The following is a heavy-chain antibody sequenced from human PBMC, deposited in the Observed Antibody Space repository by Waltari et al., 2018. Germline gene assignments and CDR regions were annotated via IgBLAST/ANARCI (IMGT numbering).Heavy chain of an antibody. D-gene: IGHD2-2*01. CDR3: AREISRDAYNRYFDY. CDR1: GYTFSTYA. CDR2: INQGNGDT. J-gene: IGHJ4*02. Sequence: QVQLVQSGAEVKKPGASVKVSCKASGYTFSTYAIHWVRQAPGRGLGWMGWINQGNGDTKYLRKFQDRVTMTRDTSATTAYMELSSLRSEDTAVYYCAREISRDAYNRYFDYWGQGTLVTVSS. V-gene: IGHV1-3*01.